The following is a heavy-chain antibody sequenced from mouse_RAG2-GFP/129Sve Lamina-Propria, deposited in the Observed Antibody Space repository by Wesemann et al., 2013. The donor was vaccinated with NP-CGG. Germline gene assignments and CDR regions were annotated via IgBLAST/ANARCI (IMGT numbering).Heavy chain of an antibody. D-gene: IGHD1-1*01. V-gene: IGHV9-3*01. Sequence: GETVKISCKASGYTFTTYGMSWVKQAPGKGLKWMGWINTYSGVPTYADDFKGRFAFSLETSASTAYLQINNLKNEDTATYFCARDYYGSSYDYFDYWGQGTTLTVSS. CDR1: GYTFTTYG. CDR2: INTYSGVP. J-gene: IGHJ2*01. CDR3: ARDYYGSSYDYFDY.